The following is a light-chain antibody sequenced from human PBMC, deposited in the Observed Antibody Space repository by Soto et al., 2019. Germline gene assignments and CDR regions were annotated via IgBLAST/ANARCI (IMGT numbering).Light chain of an antibody. J-gene: IGLJ1*01. Sequence: QSVLTQPPSVSAAPGQKVSISCSGSTSNVGKNYVSWYQQHPGKAPKLMIYEVSNRPSGVSNRFSGSKSGNTASLTISGLQAEDEADYYCSSYTSSSTPYVFGNGTKGTVL. CDR3: SSYTSSSTPYV. CDR2: EVS. V-gene: IGLV2-14*01. CDR1: TSNVGKNY.